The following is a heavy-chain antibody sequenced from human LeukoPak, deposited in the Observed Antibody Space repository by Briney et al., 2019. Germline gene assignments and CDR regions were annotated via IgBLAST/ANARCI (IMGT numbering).Heavy chain of an antibody. Sequence: ETLSLTCTVSGGSISSYYMSWVRQAPGKGLEWVSVIYSGGNTHYADSVKGRFTISRDNSKNTLYLQMNSLRAEDTAVYYCARDPSGHWYFDLWGRGTLVSVSS. CDR2: IYSGGNT. CDR1: GGSISSYY. J-gene: IGHJ2*01. D-gene: IGHD7-27*01. CDR3: ARDPSGHWYFDL. V-gene: IGHV3-66*01.